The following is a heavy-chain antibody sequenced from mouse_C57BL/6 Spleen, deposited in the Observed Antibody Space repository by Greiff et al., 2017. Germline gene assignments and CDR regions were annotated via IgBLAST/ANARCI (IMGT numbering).Heavy chain of an antibody. CDR2: ISSGSSTI. V-gene: IGHV5-17*01. Sequence: VQLKESGGGLVKPGGSLKLSCAASGFTFSDYGMHWVRQAPEKGLEWVAYISSGSSTIYYADTVKGRFTISRDNAKNTLFLQMTSLRSEDTAMYYCARGWDGYPAWFAYWGQGTLVTVSA. CDR1: GFTFSDYG. D-gene: IGHD2-3*01. CDR3: ARGWDGYPAWFAY. J-gene: IGHJ3*01.